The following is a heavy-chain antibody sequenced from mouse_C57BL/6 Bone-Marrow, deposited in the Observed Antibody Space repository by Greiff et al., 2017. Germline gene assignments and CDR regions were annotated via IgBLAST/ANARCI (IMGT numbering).Heavy chain of an antibody. CDR3: ARYGYYGYYAMDY. CDR1: GYTFTSYG. Sequence: QVQLQQSGAELARPGASVKLSCKASGYTFTSYGISWVKQRTGQGLEWIGEIYPRSGNTYYNEKFKGKATLTADKSSSTAYMGLRSLTSEDSAVYFCARYGYYGYYAMDYWGQGTSVTVSS. D-gene: IGHD2-3*01. CDR2: IYPRSGNT. V-gene: IGHV1-81*01. J-gene: IGHJ4*01.